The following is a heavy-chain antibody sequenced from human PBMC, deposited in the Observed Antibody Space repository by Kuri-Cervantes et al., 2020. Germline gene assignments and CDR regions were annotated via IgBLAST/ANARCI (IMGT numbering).Heavy chain of an antibody. D-gene: IGHD2-2*02. CDR2: IYHSGSA. J-gene: IGHJ6*03. V-gene: IGHV4-38-2*02. CDR1: GYSISSGYY. Sequence: SETLSLTCTVSGYSISSGYYWGWIRQPPGKGLEWIGNIYHSGSAYYNPSLKSRVTISVDTSKNQFSLKLSSVTAADTAVYYCARRVPAAIGYYYYYMDVWGKGTTVTVSS. CDR3: ARRVPAAIGYYYYYMDV.